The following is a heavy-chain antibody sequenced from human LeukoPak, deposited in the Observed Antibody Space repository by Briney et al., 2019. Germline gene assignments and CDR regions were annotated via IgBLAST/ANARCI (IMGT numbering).Heavy chain of an antibody. CDR1: GFTFTSYG. Sequence: PGGSLRLSCAASGFTFTSYGTHWVRQAPGKGLQWVAFIRYDGSNKYYADSVKGRFTISRDNSKNTLYLQMNSLRVEDTAVYYCAREIDGTSATYYDYYMDVWGKGTTVTVSS. CDR3: AREIDGTSATYYDYYMDV. CDR2: IRYDGSNK. V-gene: IGHV3-30*02. D-gene: IGHD1-26*01. J-gene: IGHJ6*03.